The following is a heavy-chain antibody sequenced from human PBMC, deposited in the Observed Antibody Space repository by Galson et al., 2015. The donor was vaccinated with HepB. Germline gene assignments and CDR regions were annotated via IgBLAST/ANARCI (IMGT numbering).Heavy chain of an antibody. CDR2: TSYRSKWFN. V-gene: IGHV6-1*01. D-gene: IGHD6-19*01. CDR1: GDSVSSNSGA. Sequence: CAISGDSVSSNSGAWNWVRQSPSRGLEWLGRTSYRSKWFNDYSVSVKSRITINADTSKNQFSLQLSSVTPEDTAMYYCARAQAGTFTYWGQGTLVTVSS. CDR3: ARAQAGTFTY. J-gene: IGHJ4*02.